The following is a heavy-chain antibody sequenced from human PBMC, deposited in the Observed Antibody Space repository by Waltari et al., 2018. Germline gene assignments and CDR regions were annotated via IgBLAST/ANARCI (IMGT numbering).Heavy chain of an antibody. CDR2: IYHSGST. D-gene: IGHD2-8*02. J-gene: IGHJ4*02. Sequence: QVQLQESGPGLVKPSETLSLTCAVSGYSISSGYYWGWIRQPPGKGLEWIGSIYHSGSTYYNPSLKSRVTISVDTSKNQFSLKLSSVTAADTAVYYCARLVLYCTCGVCSPYYFDYWGQGTLVTVSS. CDR1: GYSISSGYY. V-gene: IGHV4-38-2*01. CDR3: ARLVLYCTCGVCSPYYFDY.